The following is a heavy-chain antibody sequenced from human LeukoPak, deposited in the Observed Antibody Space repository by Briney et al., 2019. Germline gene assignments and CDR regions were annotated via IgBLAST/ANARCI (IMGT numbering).Heavy chain of an antibody. Sequence: ASVKVSCKASGYTFTSYGISWVRQAPGQGLEWMGWISAYNGNTNYAQKLQGRVTVTTDTSTSTAYMELRSLRSDDTAVYYCARDPIAYDTFDYCGQGTLVTVSS. V-gene: IGHV1-18*01. D-gene: IGHD5-12*01. CDR2: ISAYNGNT. CDR1: GYTFTSYG. J-gene: IGHJ4*02. CDR3: ARDPIAYDTFDY.